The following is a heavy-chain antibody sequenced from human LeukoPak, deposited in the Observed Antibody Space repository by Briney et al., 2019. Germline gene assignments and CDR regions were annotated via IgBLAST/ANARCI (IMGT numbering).Heavy chain of an antibody. CDR1: GFTFSSYS. J-gene: IGHJ6*03. V-gene: IGHV3-21*01. CDR3: ARGFCTTTRCYEHYNYYYMDV. CDR2: ISSSSSYI. D-gene: IGHD2-2*01. Sequence: GGSLRLSCAASGFTFSSYSMNWVRQAPGKGLEWVSSISSSSSYIYYADSVKGRFTISRDNAKNSLYLQMTSLRAEDTAAYYCARGFCTTTRCYEHYNYYYMDVWGKGTTVTVSS.